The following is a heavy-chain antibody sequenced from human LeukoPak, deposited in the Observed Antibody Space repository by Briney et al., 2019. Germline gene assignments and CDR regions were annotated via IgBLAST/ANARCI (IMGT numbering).Heavy chain of an antibody. CDR1: GYTFSSYG. Sequence: GRSLRLSCAASGYTFSSYGLHWVRQAPGKGVEWVAVIWYDGNKKYYADSVRGRFTISRDNPRNTLYLQMNSLRAEDTAVYYCARVQLLFDYWVQGTLVTVSS. J-gene: IGHJ4*02. V-gene: IGHV3-33*01. D-gene: IGHD2-2*01. CDR2: IWYDGNKK. CDR3: ARVQLLFDY.